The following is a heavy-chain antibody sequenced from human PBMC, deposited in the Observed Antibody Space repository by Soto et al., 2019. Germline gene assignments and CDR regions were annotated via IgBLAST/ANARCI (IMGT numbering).Heavy chain of an antibody. Sequence: SETLSLTCIVAGFAISRGYYLSWVRQPPGKGLEWIGSIYPSVSSYHNPSLETRVRLSIDTSKNQFTLNLTSVTAADTALYYCAREKVGTTFFDNWGQGIQVTVSS. CDR2: IYPSVSS. J-gene: IGHJ4*02. CDR3: AREKVGTTFFDN. V-gene: IGHV4-38-2*02. D-gene: IGHD1-1*01. CDR1: GFAISRGYY.